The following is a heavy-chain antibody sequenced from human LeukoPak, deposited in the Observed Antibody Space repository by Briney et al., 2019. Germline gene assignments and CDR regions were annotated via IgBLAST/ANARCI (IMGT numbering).Heavy chain of an antibody. CDR3: YGANAED. J-gene: IGHJ4*02. CDR1: GFAFCSYC. D-gene: IGHD4-23*01. Sequence: GGSLRLSCAVSGFAFCSYCMRSVRQVPGKGLVWVSGINTDGSTTSYADSVKGRFTISRDNAKNTLYLQMNSLRAEDTAVYYCYGANAEDWGQGTLVTVSS. V-gene: IGHV3-74*01. CDR2: INTDGSTT.